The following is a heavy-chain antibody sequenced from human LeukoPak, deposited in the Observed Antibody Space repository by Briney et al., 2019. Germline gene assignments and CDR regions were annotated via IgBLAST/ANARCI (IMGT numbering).Heavy chain of an antibody. CDR2: ISNSGSGT. V-gene: IGHV3-23*01. CDR3: ANVDGFPGIGKDQTDY. J-gene: IGHJ4*02. D-gene: IGHD6-13*01. Sequence: GSLRLSCAASGFTFSSYAMSWVRQAAGKGREWVSTISNSGSGTYYADSVKGRFTISRDNSKNTLYLQMNSLRAEDTAVYYCANVDGFPGIGKDQTDYWGQGTLVTVSS. CDR1: GFTFSSYA.